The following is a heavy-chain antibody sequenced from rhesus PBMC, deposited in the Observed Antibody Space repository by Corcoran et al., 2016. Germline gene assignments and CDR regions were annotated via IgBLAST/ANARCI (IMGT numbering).Heavy chain of an antibody. J-gene: IGHJ4*01. V-gene: IGHV3S5*01. CDR2: ITNSGSRT. Sequence: EAQLVETGGGLVQPGGSLRLPCAASGFTFRPYGMSWVRQAPGKGLEWVSGITNSGSRTFYADSVKGRFTISRDNSKNTLSLQMNSLRPEDTAVYYCANTPDHWGQGVLVTVSS. CDR1: GFTFRPYG. CDR3: ANTPDH.